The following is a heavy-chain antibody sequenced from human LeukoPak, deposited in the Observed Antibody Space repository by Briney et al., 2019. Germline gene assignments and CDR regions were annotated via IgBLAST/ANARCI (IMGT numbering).Heavy chain of an antibody. D-gene: IGHD6-13*01. CDR1: GFTFSGSA. V-gene: IGHV4-34*01. Sequence: GSLRLSCAASGFTFSGSAMHRVRQPPGKGLEWIGEINHSGSTNYNPSLKSRVTISVDTSKNQFSLKLSSVTAADTAVYYCARQLRVFSSSPFDYWGQGTLVTVSS. CDR2: INHSGST. CDR3: ARQLRVFSSSPFDY. J-gene: IGHJ4*02.